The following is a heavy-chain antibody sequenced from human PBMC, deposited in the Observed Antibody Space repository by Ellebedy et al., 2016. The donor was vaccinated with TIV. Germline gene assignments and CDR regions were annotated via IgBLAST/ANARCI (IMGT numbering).Heavy chain of an antibody. CDR2: INPSGGST. D-gene: IGHD4-23*01. CDR3: ARNHVGGHSGILDY. CDR1: GYSFTIYF. J-gene: IGHJ4*02. V-gene: IGHV1-46*01. Sequence: AASVKVSCKASGYSFTIYFMHWARQAPGQGLEWMGVINPSGGSTRYAQEFQGRVTMTRDTSTRTVYMELSGLRSEDTAIYYCARNHVGGHSGILDYWGQGTLVTVSP.